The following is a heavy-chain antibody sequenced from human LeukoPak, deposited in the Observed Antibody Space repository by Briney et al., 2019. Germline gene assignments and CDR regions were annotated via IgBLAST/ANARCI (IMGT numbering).Heavy chain of an antibody. CDR3: ARVGLQLAWFDP. D-gene: IGHD3/OR15-3a*01. J-gene: IGHJ5*02. CDR2: ISSSSSYT. V-gene: IGHV3-11*06. Sequence: PGGSLRLSCAASGFTFSDYYMSWIRQAPGKGLEWVSYISSSSSYTNYADSVKGRFTISRDNAKNSLYLQMNSLRAEDTAAYYCARVGLQLAWFDPWGQGTLVTVSS. CDR1: GFTFSDYY.